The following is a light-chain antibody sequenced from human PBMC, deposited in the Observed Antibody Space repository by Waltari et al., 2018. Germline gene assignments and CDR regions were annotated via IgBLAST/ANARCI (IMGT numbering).Light chain of an antibody. CDR1: NIDISGPLY. CDR2: DVT. V-gene: IGLV2-14*03. CDR3: SSWTDSDTLKLV. Sequence: QSALTQPAPVSGASGRSLTISTTCTNIDISGPLYISSYQQYPGKAPQVMIYDVTNRPSGVSNRFSGSKSGNTASLTISGLQAEDEAEYYCSSWTDSDTLKLVFGGGTKLTVL. J-gene: IGLJ2*01.